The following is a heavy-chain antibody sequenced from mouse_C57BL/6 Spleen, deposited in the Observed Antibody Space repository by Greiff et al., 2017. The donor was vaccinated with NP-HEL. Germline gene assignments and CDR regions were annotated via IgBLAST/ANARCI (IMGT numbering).Heavy chain of an antibody. V-gene: IGHV1-81*01. D-gene: IGHD3-3*01. CDR2: IYPRSGNT. J-gene: IGHJ4*01. Sequence: VQLQESGAELARPGASVKLSCKASGYTFTSYGMSWVKQRTGQGLEWIGEIYPRSGNTYYNEKFKGKATLTADKSSSTAYMQLRSLTSEDSAVYFCARWGGTWAMDYRGQGATVTVSS. CDR1: GYTFTSYG. CDR3: ARWGGTWAMDY.